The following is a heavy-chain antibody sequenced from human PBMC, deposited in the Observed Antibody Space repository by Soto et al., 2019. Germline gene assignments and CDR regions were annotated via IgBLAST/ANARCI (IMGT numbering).Heavy chain of an antibody. J-gene: IGHJ3*02. Sequence: QLVESGGGLEQPGGSLRLSCAASEFTFSSYEMNWVRQAPGKGLEWVSYLGTSGDTKYYADSVKGRFSISRNNAKNSLYLQMNCLRVEDTAVYYCARGLEYNFVPGVFDTWGQGTMVTVSS. CDR3: ARGLEYNFVPGVFDT. CDR2: LGTSGDTK. V-gene: IGHV3-48*03. CDR1: EFTFSSYE. D-gene: IGHD1-20*01.